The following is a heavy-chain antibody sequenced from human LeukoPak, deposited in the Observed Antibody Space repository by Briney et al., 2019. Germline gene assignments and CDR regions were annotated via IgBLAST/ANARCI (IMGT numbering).Heavy chain of an antibody. V-gene: IGHV1-8*01. J-gene: IGHJ3*02. CDR3: ARMGTIVPAAGFDI. CDR1: GYTFTSYD. CDR2: MNPNSGNT. D-gene: IGHD2-2*01. Sequence: GASVKVSCKASGYTFTSYDINWVRQATGQGLEWMGWMNPNSGNTGYAQKFQGRVTMTRNTSISTAYMELSSLRSEDTAVYYCARMGTIVPAAGFDIWGQGTMVTVSS.